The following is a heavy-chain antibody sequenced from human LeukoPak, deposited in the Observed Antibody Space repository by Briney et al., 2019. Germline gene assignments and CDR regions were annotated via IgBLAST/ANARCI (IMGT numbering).Heavy chain of an antibody. J-gene: IGHJ4*02. V-gene: IGHV3-53*01. CDR3: ARGGYNYGFDY. CDR2: IYSGGST. D-gene: IGHD5-18*01. Sequence: GGSLRLSCAASGLTVSSKYMSWVRQAPGKGLQWVSVIYSGGSTYYADSVKGRFTISRDNSKNTLNLQMNSLRAEDTAVYYCARGGYNYGFDYWGQGTLVTVSS. CDR1: GLTVSSKY.